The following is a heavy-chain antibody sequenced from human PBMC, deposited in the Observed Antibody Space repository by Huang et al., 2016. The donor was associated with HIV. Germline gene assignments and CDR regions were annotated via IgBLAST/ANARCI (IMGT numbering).Heavy chain of an antibody. CDR2: ISPRFGTR. J-gene: IGHJ3*01. CDR3: AKRGGAWGSPYAFDL. V-gene: IGHV1-69*13. D-gene: IGHD3-16*01. Sequence: QVQLVQSGAEVRKPGSSVKVSCRASGGSFNNFGINWVRQAPGQGLEWMGGISPRFGTRNDAQRCKDRGTITADETTGVVHLEVTSLRSDDTAVYFCAKRGGAWGSPYAFDLWGPGTMVTVSS. CDR1: GGSFNNFG.